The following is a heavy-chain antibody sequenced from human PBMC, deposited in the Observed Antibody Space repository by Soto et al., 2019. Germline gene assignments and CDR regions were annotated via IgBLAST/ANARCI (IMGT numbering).Heavy chain of an antibody. CDR1: RFTFLSYG. D-gene: IGHD3-10*01. CDR3: ARDRTFYGSGSKGMDF. J-gene: IGHJ6*02. CDR2: IRYDGSNK. Sequence: GGSLSLSCVTSRFTFLSYGMRWVRQSPGKGLEGLAIIRYDGSNKYYGDSVKGRFTISRDNSNNTLYLEMNNLRAEDTAVYYCARDRTFYGSGSKGMDFWGQGTTVTVSS. V-gene: IGHV3-30*02.